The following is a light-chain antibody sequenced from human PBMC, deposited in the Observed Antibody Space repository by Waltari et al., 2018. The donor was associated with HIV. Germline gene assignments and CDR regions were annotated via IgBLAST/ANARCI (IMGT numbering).Light chain of an antibody. J-gene: IGKJ3*01. V-gene: IGKV1-9*01. CDR1: QGISTF. CDR2: AAS. Sequence: DIQLTQSPSFLSASVGDRVTITCRASQGISTFLAWYQQKPGQAPKLLIYAASTLQSGVPSRFSGSRAGTEFTLTSTGLQHEDFATYYCQQRYSSPITFGPGTKVDIK. CDR3: QQRYSSPIT.